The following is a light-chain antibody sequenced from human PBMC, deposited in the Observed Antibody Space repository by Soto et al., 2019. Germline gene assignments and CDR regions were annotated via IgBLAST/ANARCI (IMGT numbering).Light chain of an antibody. CDR2: EVR. Sequence: QSALAQPASVSVSAGQSITISCSGTMRDVGAYNLVSWYQQHPGTAPKLIIYEVRNRPSGISSRFSGSRSGNAASLTISGLQSEDERDYYFSSTDARSTLVFGGAPKVTVL. CDR3: SSTDARSTLV. V-gene: IGLV2-14*01. CDR1: MRDVGAYNL. J-gene: IGLJ6*01.